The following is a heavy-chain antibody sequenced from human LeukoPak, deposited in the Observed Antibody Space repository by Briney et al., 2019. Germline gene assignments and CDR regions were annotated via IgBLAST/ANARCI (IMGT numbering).Heavy chain of an antibody. Sequence: PGGSLRLSCTGSNFSFGYYGMNWVRQTPGKGLEWVSYISSSSSTIYYADSVKGRFTISRDNAKNSMYLQMNSLRAEDTAVYSCAREGVVGGTYYLDYWGQGTLVTVSS. J-gene: IGHJ4*02. D-gene: IGHD1-26*01. CDR2: ISSSSSTI. CDR1: NFSFGYYG. CDR3: AREGVVGGTYYLDY. V-gene: IGHV3-48*01.